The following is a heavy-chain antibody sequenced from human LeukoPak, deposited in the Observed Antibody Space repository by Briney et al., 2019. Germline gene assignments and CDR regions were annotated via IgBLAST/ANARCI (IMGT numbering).Heavy chain of an antibody. CDR2: IKSKTYGGTT. D-gene: IGHD6-19*01. V-gene: IGHV3-15*07. J-gene: IGHJ4*02. Sequence: GGSLRLSCAASGFTFSDAWMNWVRQAPGKGLEWVGRIKSKTYGGTTDYAAPVKGRFTISRDNAKNTLYLQMNSLRAEDTAVYYCARASGGIAVAGIDYWGQGTLVTVSS. CDR1: GFTFSDAW. CDR3: ARASGGIAVAGIDY.